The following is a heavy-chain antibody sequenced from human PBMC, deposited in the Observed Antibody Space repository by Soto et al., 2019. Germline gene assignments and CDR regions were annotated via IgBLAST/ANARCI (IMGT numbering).Heavy chain of an antibody. V-gene: IGHV5-51*01. CDR3: ARRKPAAGTFLGYMDV. CDR2: IYPGDSDT. Sequence: PGESLKISCKGSGYSFTSYWIGWVRQMPGKGLEWMGIIYPGDSDTRYSPSFRGQVTISADKSISTAYLQWSSLKASDTAMYYCARRKPAAGTFLGYMDVWGRGTTVTVSS. D-gene: IGHD6-13*01. J-gene: IGHJ6*03. CDR1: GYSFTSYW.